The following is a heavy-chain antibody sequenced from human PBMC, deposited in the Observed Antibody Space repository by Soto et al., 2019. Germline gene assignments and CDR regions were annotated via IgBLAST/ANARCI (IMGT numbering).Heavy chain of an antibody. Sequence: SSETLSLTCAVSGGSISSDAYSWSWIRQPPGKGLEWIGYIYHGGDAYYNPSLKSRVTISVDRSKNQFSLNLSSVTAADTAMYYCARGEAYCSGGTCYYRFDPWGQGTLVTVS. V-gene: IGHV4-30-2*01. D-gene: IGHD2-15*01. CDR2: IYHGGDA. J-gene: IGHJ5*02. CDR3: ARGEAYCSGGTCYYRFDP. CDR1: GGSISSDAYS.